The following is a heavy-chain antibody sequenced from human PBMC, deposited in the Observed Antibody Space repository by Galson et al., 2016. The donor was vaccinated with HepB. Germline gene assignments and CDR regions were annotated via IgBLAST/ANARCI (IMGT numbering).Heavy chain of an antibody. CDR3: ARVPLERRGPGYFHH. V-gene: IGHV4-31*03. J-gene: IGHJ4*02. CDR1: GGSISSGDYY. Sequence: TLSLTCIVSGGSISSGDYYWSWIRQHPGKGLEWLGHIYYSGSTYHNPSLKSRLTISVDTSKNQFSLKLSSVTAADTAVYYCARVPLERRGPGYFHHWGQGTLVTVSS. D-gene: IGHD1-1*01. CDR2: IYYSGST.